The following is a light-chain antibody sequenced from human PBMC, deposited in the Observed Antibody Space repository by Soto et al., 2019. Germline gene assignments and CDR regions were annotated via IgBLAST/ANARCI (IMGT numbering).Light chain of an antibody. CDR3: QTWGSGIVV. CDR2: LNSDGSH. V-gene: IGLV4-69*01. J-gene: IGLJ2*01. CDR1: SGHSNYA. Sequence: QLVLTQSPSASASLGASVKLTCTLSSGHSNYAIAWHQQQSEKGPRYLMKLNSDGSHSKGDGIPDRFSGSSSWAERYLTISSLQSEDEDAYYCQTWGSGIVVFGGGTKLTVL.